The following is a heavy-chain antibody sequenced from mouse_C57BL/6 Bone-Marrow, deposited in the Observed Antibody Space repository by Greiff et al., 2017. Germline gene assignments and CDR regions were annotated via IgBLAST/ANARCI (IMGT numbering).Heavy chain of an antibody. V-gene: IGHV1-39*01. CDR3: ARYDYGRSINY. CDR1: GYSFTDYY. J-gene: IGHJ2*01. Sequence: VQLQQPGAELVKPGASVKISCKASGYSFTDYYMNWVKQRNGKGLEWIGVIYPDYGNTNYNQKFKGKATMTVDTSSSTAYMQLNSLTSEDSAVYYCARYDYGRSINYWGQGTTLTVSS. CDR2: IYPDYGNT. D-gene: IGHD1-1*01.